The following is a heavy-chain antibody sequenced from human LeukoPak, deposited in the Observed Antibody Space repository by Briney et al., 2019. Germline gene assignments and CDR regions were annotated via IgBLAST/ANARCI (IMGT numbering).Heavy chain of an antibody. V-gene: IGHV4-4*09. J-gene: IGHJ4*02. CDR1: GGSISTYY. CDR2: IRASGPT. Sequence: SETLSLTCTVSGGSISTYYWSWIRRPPGKGLEWIAYIRASGPTNYNPSLKSRITISVDTSKNQFSLKLSSVTAADTAVYYCARHDAGIAARPFDNWGQGTLVTVSS. D-gene: IGHD6-6*01. CDR3: ARHDAGIAARPFDN.